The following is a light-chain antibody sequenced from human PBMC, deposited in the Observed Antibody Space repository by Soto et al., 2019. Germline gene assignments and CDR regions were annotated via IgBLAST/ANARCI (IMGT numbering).Light chain of an antibody. Sequence: QLVLTQSPSASASLGASVKLTCTLSSGHSSYAIAWHQQQPEKGPRYLMKLNSDGSHSKGDGIPDRFSGSSSGAERYLTISSLQSEDEAEYYCQTWGTGPLVFGGGTKLTVL. J-gene: IGLJ3*02. CDR2: LNSDGSH. CDR1: SGHSSYA. CDR3: QTWGTGPLV. V-gene: IGLV4-69*01.